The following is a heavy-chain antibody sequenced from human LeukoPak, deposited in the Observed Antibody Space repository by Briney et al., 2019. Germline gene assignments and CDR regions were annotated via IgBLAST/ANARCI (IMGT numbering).Heavy chain of an antibody. CDR1: GFTFSSYG. CDR2: IWYDGSNK. CDR3: ARDYSIDYYDSSGYYSDY. V-gene: IGHV3-33*01. J-gene: IGHJ4*02. Sequence: PGGSLRLSCAASGFTFSSYGMHWVRQAPGKGLEWVAVIWYDGSNKYYADSVKGRFTISRDNSKNTLYLQMNSLRAEDTAVYYCARDYSIDYYDSSGYYSDYWGQGTLVTVSS. D-gene: IGHD3-22*01.